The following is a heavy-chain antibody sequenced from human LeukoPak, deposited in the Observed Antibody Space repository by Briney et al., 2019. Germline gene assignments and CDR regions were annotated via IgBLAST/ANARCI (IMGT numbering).Heavy chain of an antibody. V-gene: IGHV3-74*01. D-gene: IGHD5-18*01. CDR2: ISSDGSST. Sequence: PGGSLRLSCAASGFTFSSYWMHWVRQAPGKGLVWVSRISSDGSSTSYADSVKGRFTISRDNAKNTLYLQMNSLRAEDTAVYYCARGYSYGYRIDYWGQGTLVTVSS. J-gene: IGHJ4*02. CDR3: ARGYSYGYRIDY. CDR1: GFTFSSYW.